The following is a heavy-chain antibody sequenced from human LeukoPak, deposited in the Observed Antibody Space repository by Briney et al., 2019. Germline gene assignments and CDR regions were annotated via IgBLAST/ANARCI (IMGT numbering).Heavy chain of an antibody. V-gene: IGHV4-59*01. CDR2: IYYSGST. J-gene: IGHJ3*02. Sequence: PSETLSLTCTVSGGSISSYYWSWIRQPPGKGLEWIGYIYYSGSTNYNPSLKSRVTISVDTSKNQFSLKLSSVTVADTAVYYCATSRGTWHAFDIWGQGTMVTVSS. CDR3: ATSRGTWHAFDI. CDR1: GGSISSYY. D-gene: IGHD3-16*01.